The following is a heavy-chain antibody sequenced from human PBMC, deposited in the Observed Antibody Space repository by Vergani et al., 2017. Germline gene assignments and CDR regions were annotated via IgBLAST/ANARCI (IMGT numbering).Heavy chain of an antibody. CDR3: GKTQGTVVGTWWFDP. Sequence: QVQLVESGGGVVQPGGSMRLSCSASGLTLSSYGVHWVRQAPGRGLESVTFTRPHEDGACYSASVRGRFTVSRDNSKNTLYLEMNRLNVDDTAIYYCGKTQGTVVGTWWFDPWGQGTTVTVSS. V-gene: IGHV3-30*02. CDR2: TRPHEDGA. J-gene: IGHJ5*02. CDR1: GLTLSSYG. D-gene: IGHD1-7*01.